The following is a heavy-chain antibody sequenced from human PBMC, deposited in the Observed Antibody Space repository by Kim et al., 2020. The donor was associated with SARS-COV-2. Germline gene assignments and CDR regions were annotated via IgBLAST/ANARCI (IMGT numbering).Heavy chain of an antibody. J-gene: IGHJ4*02. CDR2: INTDVTET. CDR3: VGNRLSA. CDR1: GFTFSNSW. Sequence: GGSLRLSCVASGFTFSNSWFHWVRQAPGKGLVWGSNINTDVTETRYADSVKGRFIFSRDNAKNTVYLEMNSLRSEDTAVYYCVGNRLSAWCQGAQVTVSS. V-gene: IGHV3-74*01.